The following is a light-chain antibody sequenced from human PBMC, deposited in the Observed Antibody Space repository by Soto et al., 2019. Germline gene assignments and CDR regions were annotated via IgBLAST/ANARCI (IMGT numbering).Light chain of an antibody. V-gene: IGKV3-15*01. CDR2: GTS. Sequence: EIVMTQSPATLSLSPGERATLSCRASQSVNSNLAWYQHKAGQAPRLLIYGTSTRATGIPARFSGSGSGTDFTLTISSLQFEDFAVYYCQQYNNWPRTFGQGTKVDIK. J-gene: IGKJ1*01. CDR1: QSVNSN. CDR3: QQYNNWPRT.